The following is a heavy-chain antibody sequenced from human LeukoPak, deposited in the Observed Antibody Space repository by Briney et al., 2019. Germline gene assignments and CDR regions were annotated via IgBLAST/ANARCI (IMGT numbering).Heavy chain of an antibody. D-gene: IGHD1-26*01. CDR2: IKQDGTEK. CDR3: ARLGSYSDFDY. J-gene: IGHJ4*02. V-gene: IGHV3-7*01. Sequence: GGSLRLSCAASGFTFSDYWMSWVRQAPGKGLEGVANIKQDGTEKYYVDSVKGRFTFSRDNTKNSLYLQMNILRAEDTAVYYCARLGSYSDFDYWGQGTLVTVSS. CDR1: GFTFSDYW.